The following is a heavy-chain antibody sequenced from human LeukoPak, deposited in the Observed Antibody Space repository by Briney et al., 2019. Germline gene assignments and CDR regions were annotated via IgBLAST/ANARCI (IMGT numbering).Heavy chain of an antibody. Sequence: SETLSLTCTVSGGYISSYYWSWIRLPPGKGLEWIGYLSKSGNTNYSPSLKSPVTIFGDTSKNQFFLKLSSVTAADTAVYYCARARYVNSFYAFDIWGQGTLVTVSS. CDR1: GGYISSYY. D-gene: IGHD3-9*01. V-gene: IGHV4-59*01. J-gene: IGHJ3*02. CDR3: ARARYVNSFYAFDI. CDR2: LSKSGNT.